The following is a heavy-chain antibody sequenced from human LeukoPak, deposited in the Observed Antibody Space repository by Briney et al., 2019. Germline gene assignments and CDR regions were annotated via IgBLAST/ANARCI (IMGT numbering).Heavy chain of an antibody. CDR2: IIPILGIA. CDR3: ARDNGRREIDY. CDR1: GGTFSSYA. D-gene: IGHD1-14*01. J-gene: IGHJ4*02. V-gene: IGHV1-69*04. Sequence: ASVKVSCKASGGTFSSYAISWVRQAPGQGLEWMGRIIPILGIANYAQKFQGRVTITADKSTSTAYMELSSLRSEDTAVYYCARDNGRREIDYWGQGTLVTVSS.